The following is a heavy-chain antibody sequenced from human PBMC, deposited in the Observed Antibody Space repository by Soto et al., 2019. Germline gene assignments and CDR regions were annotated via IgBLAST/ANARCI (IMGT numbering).Heavy chain of an antibody. CDR1: GFTFSSYG. D-gene: IGHD3-22*01. Sequence: PGGSLRLSCAASGFTFSSYGMHWVRQAPGKGLEWVAVISYDGSNKYYADSVKGRFTISRDNSKNTLYLQMNSLRAEDTAVYYCATSPATYYDSSGYLGYWGQGTLVTSPQ. CDR2: ISYDGSNK. J-gene: IGHJ4*02. CDR3: ATSPATYYDSSGYLGY. V-gene: IGHV3-30*03.